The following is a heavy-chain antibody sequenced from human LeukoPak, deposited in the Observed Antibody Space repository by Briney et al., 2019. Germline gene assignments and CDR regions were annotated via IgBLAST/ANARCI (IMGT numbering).Heavy chain of an antibody. CDR3: AREGTYYYDSSGYNF. CDR1: GFTFSSYW. J-gene: IGHJ4*02. Sequence: PGGSLRLSCAASGFTFSSYWMSWVRQAPGKGLEWVANIKQDGSGKYYVDSVKGRFTISRDNAKNSLYLQMNSLRAEDTAVYYCAREGTYYYDSSGYNFWGQGTLVTVSS. CDR2: IKQDGSGK. D-gene: IGHD3-22*01. V-gene: IGHV3-7*01.